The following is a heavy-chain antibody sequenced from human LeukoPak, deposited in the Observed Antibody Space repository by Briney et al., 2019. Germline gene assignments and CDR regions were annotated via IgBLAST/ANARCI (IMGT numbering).Heavy chain of an antibody. Sequence: SETLSLTCAVSGGSISSSNWWSWVRQPPGKGLEWIGEIYHSGSTNYNPSLESRVTISVDKSKNQFSLKLSSVTAADTAVYYCARVRPYDAVDPWGQGTLVTVSS. CDR3: ARVRPYDAVDP. J-gene: IGHJ5*02. V-gene: IGHV4-4*02. CDR1: GGSISSSNW. D-gene: IGHD2-21*01. CDR2: IYHSGST.